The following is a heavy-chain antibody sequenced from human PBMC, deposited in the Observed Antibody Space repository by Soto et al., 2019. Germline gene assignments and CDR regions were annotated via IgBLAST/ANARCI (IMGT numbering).Heavy chain of an antibody. D-gene: IGHD3-22*01. CDR2: IYYSGST. CDR1: GGSITSSSYY. V-gene: IGHV4-39*01. Sequence: QLQLQESGPGLVKPSETLSLTCTVSGGSITSSSYYWGWIRQPPGKGLEWIGNIYYSGSTYYNPSLKSRVTLSVDTSKNQFSLKLSSVTAADTAVYYCMLGSGWKDFDYWGQGTLVTVSS. J-gene: IGHJ4*02. CDR3: MLGSGWKDFDY.